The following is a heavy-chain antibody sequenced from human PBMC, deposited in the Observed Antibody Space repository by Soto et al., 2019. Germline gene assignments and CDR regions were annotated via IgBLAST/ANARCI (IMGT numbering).Heavy chain of an antibody. V-gene: IGHV1-2*02. CDR3: AKGGYSSSSPSDY. J-gene: IGHJ4*02. D-gene: IGHD6-6*01. Sequence: ASVKVSCKASGYTFTGSYMHWVRQAPGQGLEWMGWVNPNTGGTNYAQKFQGRVTMTRDTSISTAYMELSRLSSDDTAVFYCAKGGYSSSSPSDYWGQGTLVTRLL. CDR1: GYTFTGSY. CDR2: VNPNTGGT.